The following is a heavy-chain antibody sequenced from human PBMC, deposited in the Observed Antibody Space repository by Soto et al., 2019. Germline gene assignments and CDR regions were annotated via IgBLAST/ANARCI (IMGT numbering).Heavy chain of an antibody. CDR3: ARESEDLTSNFDY. J-gene: IGHJ4*02. Sequence: GGSLRLSCMDSGFIFTRYSINWVRQAPGKGLEWVSSISSTTNYIYYGDSMKGRFTISRDNAKNSLYLEMNSLRAEDTAVYYCARESEDLTSNFDYWGQGTLVTVSP. CDR1: GFIFTRYS. CDR2: ISSTTNYI. V-gene: IGHV3-21*06.